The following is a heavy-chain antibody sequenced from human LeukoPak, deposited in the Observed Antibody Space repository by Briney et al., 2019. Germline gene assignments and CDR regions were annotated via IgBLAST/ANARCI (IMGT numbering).Heavy chain of an antibody. J-gene: IGHJ6*03. CDR1: GDSISRSRYY. Sequence: PSETLSLTCTVSGDSISRSRYYWAWIRQPPGKGLEWIGEINHSGSTNYSPSLKSRVTISVDTSKNQFSLKLSSVTAADTAVYYCARGPRSGSYWHYYYYMDVWGKGTTVTVSS. D-gene: IGHD1-26*01. V-gene: IGHV4-39*07. CDR2: INHSGST. CDR3: ARGPRSGSYWHYYYYMDV.